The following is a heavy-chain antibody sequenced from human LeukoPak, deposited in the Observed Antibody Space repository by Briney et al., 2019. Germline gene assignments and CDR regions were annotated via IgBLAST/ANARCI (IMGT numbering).Heavy chain of an antibody. V-gene: IGHV3-23*01. J-gene: IGHJ5*02. D-gene: IGHD3-10*02. CDR3: ARVVPGAWFDP. CDR1: GFTFSNYA. CDR2: ISGSASST. Sequence: GGSLRLSCAASGFTFSNYAMSWVRQAPGKGLEWVSAISGSASSTYHADSVKGRFTISRDNAQNSLYLQMNSLRPEDTAVYYCARVVPGAWFDPWGQGTLVTVSS.